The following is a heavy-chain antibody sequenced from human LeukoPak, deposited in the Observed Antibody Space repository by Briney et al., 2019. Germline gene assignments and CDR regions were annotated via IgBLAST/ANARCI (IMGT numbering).Heavy chain of an antibody. V-gene: IGHV1-8*03. J-gene: IGHJ2*01. CDR2: MNPNSGNT. D-gene: IGHD1-26*01. CDR1: GYTFTSYV. CDR3: ARGLIGGSYFVSWYFDL. Sequence: WASVKVSCKASGYTFTSYVINWVRQATGQGLEWMGWMNPNSGNTGYAQKFQGRVTITRNTSISTAYMELSSLRSEDTAVYYCARGLIGGSYFVSWYFDLWGRGTLVTVSS.